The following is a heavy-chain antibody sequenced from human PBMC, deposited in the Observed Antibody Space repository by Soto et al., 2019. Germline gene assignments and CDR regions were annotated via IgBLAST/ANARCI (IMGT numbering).Heavy chain of an antibody. J-gene: IGHJ4*02. Sequence: EVQLVESGGGLVQPGGSLRLSCAASGFTFSSYSMNWVRQAPGKGLEWVSYISSSSSTIYYADSVKGRLTSSRDNAKNSLYLQMNSLRDEDTAVYYCARGRGCSGGSCYTGMGYWGQGTLVTVSS. D-gene: IGHD2-15*01. CDR2: ISSSSSTI. CDR3: ARGRGCSGGSCYTGMGY. V-gene: IGHV3-48*02. CDR1: GFTFSSYS.